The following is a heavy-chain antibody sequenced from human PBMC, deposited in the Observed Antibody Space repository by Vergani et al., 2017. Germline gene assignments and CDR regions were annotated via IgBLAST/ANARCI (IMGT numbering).Heavy chain of an antibody. CDR1: GFTFSSYA. V-gene: IGHV3-23*01. J-gene: IGHJ4*02. CDR2: ISGSGGST. CDR3: AKDWYDSSGYYLY. D-gene: IGHD3-22*01. Sequence: EVQLLESGGGLVQPGGSLRLSCAASGFTFSSYAMSWVRQAPGKGLEWVSAISGSGGSTYSADSVKGRFTISRDNSKNTLYLQMNSRRAEDTAVYYCAKDWYDSSGYYLYWGQGTLVTVSS.